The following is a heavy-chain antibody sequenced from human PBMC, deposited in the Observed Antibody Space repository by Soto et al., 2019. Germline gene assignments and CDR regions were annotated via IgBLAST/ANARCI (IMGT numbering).Heavy chain of an antibody. CDR1: GGSISSYY. D-gene: IGHD3-9*01. Sequence: SETLSLTCTVSGGSISSYYWSWIRQPPGKGLEWIGYIYYSGSTNYNPSLKSRVTISVDTSKNQFSLSLSSVTAADTAVYYCRGAYYDIDVYILDPWGKGTWVTVSS. J-gene: IGHJ5*02. CDR3: RGAYYDIDVYILDP. CDR2: IYYSGST. V-gene: IGHV4-59*01.